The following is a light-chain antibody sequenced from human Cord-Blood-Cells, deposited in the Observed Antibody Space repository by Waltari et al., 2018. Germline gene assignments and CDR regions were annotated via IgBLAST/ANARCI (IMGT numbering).Light chain of an antibody. V-gene: IGKV2-28*01. Sequence: DIVMTQSPLSLPVTPGEPASISCRSSQSHLHSNGYNYLDWYLQKPGQSPQLLIYLGSNRASGVPDRFSGSGSGTDFTLKISRVEAEDVGVYYCMQALQTLQTTLTFGGGTKVEIK. CDR1: QSHLHSNGYNY. CDR2: LGS. CDR3: MQALQTLQTTLT. J-gene: IGKJ4*01.